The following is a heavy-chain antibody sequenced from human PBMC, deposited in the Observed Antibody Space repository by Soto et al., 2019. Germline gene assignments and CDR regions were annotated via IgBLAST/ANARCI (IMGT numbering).Heavy chain of an antibody. V-gene: IGHV3-30-3*01. CDR2: ISYDGSQK. CDR3: ARAPSGSWHNFDY. J-gene: IGHJ4*02. Sequence: QVQLVASGGGVVQPGKSLRLSCAASAFTFSDYTMHWVRQVPGRGLEWVAVISYDGSQKYYADSVKGRFTVSRDNFKNTLYLQMNSLRVEDTALYNCARAPSGSWHNFDYWGQGTLVTVSS. CDR1: AFTFSDYT. D-gene: IGHD6-13*01.